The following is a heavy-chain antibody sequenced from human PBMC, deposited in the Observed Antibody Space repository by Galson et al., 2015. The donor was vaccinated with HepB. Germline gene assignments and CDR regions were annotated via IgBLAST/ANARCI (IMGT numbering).Heavy chain of an antibody. D-gene: IGHD3-3*01. V-gene: IGHV3-48*02. Sequence: SLRLSCAASGFTFSSYSMNWVRQAPGKGLEWVSYISSSSSTIYYADSVKGRFTISRDNAKNSLYLQMNSLRDEDTAVYYCARGALGIFAYYGMDVWGQGTTVTVSS. CDR1: GFTFSSYS. J-gene: IGHJ6*02. CDR3: ARGALGIFAYYGMDV. CDR2: ISSSSSTI.